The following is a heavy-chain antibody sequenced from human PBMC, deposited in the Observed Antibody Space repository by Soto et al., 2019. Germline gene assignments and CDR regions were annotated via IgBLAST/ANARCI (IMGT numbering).Heavy chain of an antibody. CDR2: IKQDGSEK. CDR3: ARGGGSPDY. J-gene: IGHJ4*02. V-gene: IGHV3-7*04. Sequence: EVQLVESGGGLVQPGGSLRLSYAASGFTFSSYWMSWVRQAPGKGLEWVASIKQDGSEKYYVDSVKGRFTISRDNAKNSLYLQINSLRAEDTAVYYYARGGGSPDYWGQGTLVTVSS. D-gene: IGHD1-26*01. CDR1: GFTFSSYW.